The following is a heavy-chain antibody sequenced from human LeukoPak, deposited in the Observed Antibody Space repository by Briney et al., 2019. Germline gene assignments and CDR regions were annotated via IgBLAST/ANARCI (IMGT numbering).Heavy chain of an antibody. CDR2: IYYSGST. Sequence: PSETLSLTCTVSGGSISSYYWSWIRQPAGKGLEWIGYIYYSGSTKYNPSLKSRVTISLDTSKNQFSLRLSSVTATDTAVYYCAREARLRNDAFDVWGQGTMVTVSS. D-gene: IGHD5-12*01. CDR1: GGSISSYY. J-gene: IGHJ3*01. V-gene: IGHV4-59*01. CDR3: AREARLRNDAFDV.